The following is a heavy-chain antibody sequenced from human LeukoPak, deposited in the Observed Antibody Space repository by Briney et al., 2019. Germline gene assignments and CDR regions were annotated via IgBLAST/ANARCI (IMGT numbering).Heavy chain of an antibody. CDR3: ARAHYDFWSGVYYYYYMDV. CDR1: GGSISSSSYY. D-gene: IGHD3-3*01. CDR2: IYYSGST. Sequence: PSETLSLTCTVSGGSISSSSYYWGWLRQPPGKGLEWIGSIYYSGSTYYNPSLKSRVTISVDTSKNQFSLKLSSVTAADTAVYYCARAHYDFWSGVYYYYYMDVWGKGTTVTVSS. V-gene: IGHV4-39*01. J-gene: IGHJ6*03.